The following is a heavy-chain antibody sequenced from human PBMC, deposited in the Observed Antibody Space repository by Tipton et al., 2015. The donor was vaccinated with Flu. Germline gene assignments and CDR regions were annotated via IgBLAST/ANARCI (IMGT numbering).Heavy chain of an antibody. CDR3: ARSSTRGESDF. CDR1: GYSISTGDY. D-gene: IGHD3-16*01. CDR2: VYHTGTT. Sequence: TLSLTCAVSGYSISTGDYWGWIRQPPGRGLEWLANVYHTGTTFYKPSLRSRLTISVDTSKNQISLKLTSVSVADTAVYYCARSSTRGESDFWGQGILVTVSS. J-gene: IGHJ4*02. V-gene: IGHV4-38-2*01.